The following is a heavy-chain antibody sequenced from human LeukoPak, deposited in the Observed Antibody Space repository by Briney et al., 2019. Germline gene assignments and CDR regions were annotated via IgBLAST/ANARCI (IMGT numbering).Heavy chain of an antibody. V-gene: IGHV3-30-3*01. CDR3: ARDRNSFGIASSSWSHDGFDI. CDR2: ISYDGSNK. J-gene: IGHJ3*02. D-gene: IGHD6-13*01. CDR1: GFTFSSYA. Sequence: QAGGSLRLSCAASGFTFSSYAMHWVRQAPGNGLEWVAVISYDGSNKYYADSVKGRFTISRDNSKNTLYLQMNSLRAEDTAVYYCARDRNSFGIASSSWSHDGFDIWGQGTMVTVSS.